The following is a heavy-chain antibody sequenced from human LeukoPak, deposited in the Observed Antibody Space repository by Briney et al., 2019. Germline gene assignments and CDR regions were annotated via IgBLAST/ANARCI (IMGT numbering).Heavy chain of an antibody. CDR2: IYYSGST. D-gene: IGHD6-13*01. CDR3: ARVSSSWYQDWYFDL. V-gene: IGHV4-59*12. Sequence: SETLSLTCTVSGGSISSYSWSWIRQPPGKGLEWIGSIYYSGSTYYNPSLKSRVTISVDTSKNQFSLKLNSVTAADTAVYYCARVSSSWYQDWYFDLWGRGTLVTVSS. CDR1: GGSISSYS. J-gene: IGHJ2*01.